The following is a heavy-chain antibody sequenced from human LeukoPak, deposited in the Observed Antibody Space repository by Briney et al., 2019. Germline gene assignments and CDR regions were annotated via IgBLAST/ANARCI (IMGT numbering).Heavy chain of an antibody. CDR1: GFTFSSYA. J-gene: IGHJ4*02. V-gene: IGHV3-23*01. CDR3: AKEIAYGNWYTVDY. D-gene: IGHD6-13*01. Sequence: QAGGSLRLSCAASGFTFSSYAMSWVRQAPGKGLEWVSAITSVGDTHYADSVKGRFTISRDNSKNTLYVQMNSLRAEDTAVYYCAKEIAYGNWYTVDYWGQGTLVTVSS. CDR2: ITSVGDT.